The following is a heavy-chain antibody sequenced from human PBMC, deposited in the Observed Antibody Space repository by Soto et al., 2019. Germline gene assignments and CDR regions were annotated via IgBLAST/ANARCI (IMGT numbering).Heavy chain of an antibody. Sequence: PGESLKISCKGSGYSFTSYWIGWVRQMPGKGLEWMGIIYPGDSDTRYSPSFQGQVTISADKSISTAYLQWSSLKASDTAMYYCAANIAPAGTSGVAGYYYYGMDVWGQGTTVTISS. CDR3: AANIAPAGTSGVAGYYYYGMDV. CDR1: GYSFTSYW. J-gene: IGHJ6*02. V-gene: IGHV5-51*01. D-gene: IGHD6-13*01. CDR2: IYPGDSDT.